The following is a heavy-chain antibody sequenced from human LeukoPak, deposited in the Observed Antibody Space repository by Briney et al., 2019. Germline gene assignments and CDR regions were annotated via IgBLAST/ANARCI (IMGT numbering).Heavy chain of an antibody. Sequence: PGGSLRLSCAAAGFTFSDYYMSWIRQAPGKGLEWVSYISSSGSTIYYADSVKGRFTISRDNAKNSLYLQMNSLRAEDTAVYYCAIMSYDSSFESLDYWGQGTLVTVSS. D-gene: IGHD3-22*01. J-gene: IGHJ4*02. V-gene: IGHV3-11*04. CDR1: GFTFSDYY. CDR3: AIMSYDSSFESLDY. CDR2: ISSSGSTI.